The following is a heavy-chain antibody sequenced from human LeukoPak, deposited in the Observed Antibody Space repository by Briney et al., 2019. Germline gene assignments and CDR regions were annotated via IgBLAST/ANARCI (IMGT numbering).Heavy chain of an antibody. Sequence: GESLRLSCAASGFTFNTYTMYWVRQAPGKGLEWVSGISNSGGSTYYADSVKGRFTISRDNSKDTLYLQMNSLRAEDTALYYCAKGLERESRLDSWGQGTLVTVSS. V-gene: IGHV3-23*01. J-gene: IGHJ4*02. CDR2: ISNSGGST. CDR3: AKGLERESRLDS. D-gene: IGHD1-1*01. CDR1: GFTFNTYT.